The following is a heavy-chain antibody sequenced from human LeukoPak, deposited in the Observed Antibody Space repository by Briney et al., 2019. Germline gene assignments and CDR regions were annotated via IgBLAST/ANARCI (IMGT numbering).Heavy chain of an antibody. CDR2: IKHDGSEK. CDR1: GFTFSIYW. CDR3: ARSSVDSSGYYYYFDY. D-gene: IGHD3-22*01. Sequence: GGSLRLSCAASGFTFSIYWMNWVRQAPGKGLEWVANIKHDGSEKHYVDSVKGRFTISRDNAKNSLYLQMNSLRAEDTAVYYCARSSVDSSGYYYYFDYWGQGTLVTVSS. J-gene: IGHJ4*02. V-gene: IGHV3-7*01.